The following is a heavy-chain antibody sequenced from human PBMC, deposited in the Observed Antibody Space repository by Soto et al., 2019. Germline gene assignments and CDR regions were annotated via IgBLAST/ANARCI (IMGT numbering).Heavy chain of an antibody. CDR2: ISGSGGST. CDR3: ARVVVAATKSFDY. J-gene: IGHJ4*02. V-gene: IGHV3-23*01. Sequence: EVQLLESGGGLVQPGGSLRLSCAASGFTFSSYAMSWVRQAPGKGLEWVSAISGSGGSTYYADSVKGRFTISRDNSKNTLYLQMNSLRAEDTAVYYCARVVVAATKSFDYWCQGTLVTVSS. D-gene: IGHD2-15*01. CDR1: GFTFSSYA.